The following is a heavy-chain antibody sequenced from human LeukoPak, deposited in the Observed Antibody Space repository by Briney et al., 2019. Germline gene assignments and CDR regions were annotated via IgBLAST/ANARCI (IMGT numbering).Heavy chain of an antibody. CDR2: ISSSGSTI. J-gene: IGHJ3*02. CDR3: ARGRWYYDSSGYSNDAFDI. D-gene: IGHD3-22*01. V-gene: IGHV3-11*01. CDR1: GFTFSDY. Sequence: GGSLRLSCGASGFTFSDYMSWVRQAPGKGLEWVSNISSSGSTIYYADSVKGRFTISRDNAKNSLYLQMNSLRAEDTAVYYCARGRWYYDSSGYSNDAFDIWGQGTMVTVSS.